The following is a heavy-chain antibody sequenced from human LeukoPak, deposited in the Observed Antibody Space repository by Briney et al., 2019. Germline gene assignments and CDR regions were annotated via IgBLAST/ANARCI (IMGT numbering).Heavy chain of an antibody. V-gene: IGHV3-48*04. CDR1: GFTFSTYS. D-gene: IGHD3-10*02. CDR3: AELGITMIGGV. Sequence: GGSLRLSCAASGFTFSTYSINWVRQAPGKGLEWVSYIRSRDRTIYYADSVKGRFTISRDNAKNSLYLQMNSLRAGDTAVYYCAELGITMIGGVWGKGTTVTISS. J-gene: IGHJ6*04. CDR2: IRSRDRTI.